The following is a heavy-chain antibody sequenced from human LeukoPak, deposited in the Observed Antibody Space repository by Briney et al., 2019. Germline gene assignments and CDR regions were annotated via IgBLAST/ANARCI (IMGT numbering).Heavy chain of an antibody. J-gene: IGHJ4*02. D-gene: IGHD1-7*01. CDR1: GFTFSGSF. CDR2: IRSKADSYAT. V-gene: IGHV3-73*01. CDR3: TRQAMGTGTTDY. Sequence: PGGSLRLSCAASGFTFSGSFIHWVRQASGKGLERVGRIRSKADSYATGYAASVRGRFTISRDDSKNTAYLQMNSLKTEDTAVYYCTRQAMGTGTTDYWGPGTLVTVSS.